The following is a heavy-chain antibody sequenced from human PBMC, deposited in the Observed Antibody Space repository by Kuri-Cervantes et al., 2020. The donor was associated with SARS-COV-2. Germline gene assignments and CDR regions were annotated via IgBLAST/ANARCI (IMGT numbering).Heavy chain of an antibody. V-gene: IGHV3-23*01. D-gene: IGHD2-8*02. Sequence: GASLKISCAATGVTFDNYCRGWVRPAPGRGLQWVSGVSPIGGRTFYLDSVKGRFTISRDNSQQTVYRQMDSLRVEDTAIYYCARGQYGTGWYDHWAQGTPVTVSS. CDR1: GVTFDNYC. J-gene: IGHJ5*02. CDR3: ARGQYGTGWYDH. CDR2: VSPIGGRT.